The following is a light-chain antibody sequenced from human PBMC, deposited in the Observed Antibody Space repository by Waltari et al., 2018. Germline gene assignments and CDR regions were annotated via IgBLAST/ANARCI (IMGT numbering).Light chain of an antibody. J-gene: IGKJ1*01. CDR2: HTS. CDR1: QGVGKY. CDR3: QKYDFLPAT. Sequence: EIVLTQSPGTLSLSPGERATLSCRASQGVGKYLAWYQQRPGQAPRLILYHTSIRATGIPDRVSGSGYGTDCSLTISRLEPEDFAVYYCQKYDFLPATFGQGTTVEIK. V-gene: IGKV3-20*01.